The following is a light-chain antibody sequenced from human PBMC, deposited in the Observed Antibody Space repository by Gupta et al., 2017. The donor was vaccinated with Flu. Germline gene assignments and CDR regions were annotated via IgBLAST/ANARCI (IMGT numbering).Light chain of an antibody. J-gene: IGLJ2*01. CDR3: AAWDDSLSGVV. CDR1: STNVGSYY. V-gene: IGLV1-47*02. CDR2: SNN. Sequence: SSTNVGSYYLFSYHQQPGTAPKLLIYSNNPRPSWVPSRFSGSNSCTSAALAISCLRSAEDADYYCAAWDDSLSGVVFGGGTKLTVL.